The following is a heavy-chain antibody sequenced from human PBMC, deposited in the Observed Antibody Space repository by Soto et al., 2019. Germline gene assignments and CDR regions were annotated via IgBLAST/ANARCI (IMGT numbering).Heavy chain of an antibody. V-gene: IGHV1-18*04. D-gene: IGHD3-10*01. J-gene: IGHJ4*02. CDR3: ARHIYMVRGLIIDY. CDR2: IDPYNSKT. Sequence: GASVKVSCKASGYTFTSPGMSWVRQAPGQGLEWMGWIDPYNSKTKYEQKFQARITMTTDTSTSTAYMELRSLRSDDTALYYCARHIYMVRGLIIDYWGLGTLVTVSS. CDR1: GYTFTSPG.